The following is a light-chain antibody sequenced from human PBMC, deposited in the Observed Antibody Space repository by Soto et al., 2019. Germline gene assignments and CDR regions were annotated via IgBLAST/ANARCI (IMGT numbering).Light chain of an antibody. CDR1: QSISRY. CDR2: AAS. V-gene: IGKV1-39*01. J-gene: IGKJ4*01. Sequence: DIQMTQSPPSLSASIGDSVTITCRASQSISRYLNWYRQKPGKAPNLLIYAASSLQSGVPSRFSGSGSGTDFTLTITSLQPEDSATFLCQQSYSTPLTFGGGTKVEI. CDR3: QQSYSTPLT.